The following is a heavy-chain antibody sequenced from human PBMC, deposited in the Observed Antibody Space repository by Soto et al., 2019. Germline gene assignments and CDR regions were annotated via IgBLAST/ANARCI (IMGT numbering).Heavy chain of an antibody. D-gene: IGHD6-19*01. V-gene: IGHV3-23*01. CDR1: GFTFSSYA. CDR3: AKGWSSGFRELYYYYMDV. CDR2: ISGSGGST. J-gene: IGHJ6*03. Sequence: GGSLRLSCAASGFTFSSYAMSWVRQAPGKGLEWVSGISGSGGSTYYADSVKGRFTISRDYSKNTLYLQMNSLRAEDTAVYYCAKGWSSGFRELYYYYMDVWGKGTTVTVSS.